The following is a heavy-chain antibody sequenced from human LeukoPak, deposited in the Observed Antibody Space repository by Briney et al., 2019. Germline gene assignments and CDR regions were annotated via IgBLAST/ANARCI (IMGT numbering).Heavy chain of an antibody. J-gene: IGHJ6*02. V-gene: IGHV3-30*03. Sequence: QSGGSLRLSCAASGFTFSSYGMHWVRQAPGKGLEWVAVISYDGSNKYYADSVKGRFTISRDNSKNTLYLQMNSLRAEDTAVYYCTTLRLALAYGVDVWGQGTTVTVSS. CDR3: TTLRLALAYGVDV. CDR2: ISYDGSNK. D-gene: IGHD5/OR15-5a*01. CDR1: GFTFSSYG.